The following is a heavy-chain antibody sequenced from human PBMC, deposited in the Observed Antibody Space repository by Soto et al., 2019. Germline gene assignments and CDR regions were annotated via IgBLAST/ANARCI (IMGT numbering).Heavy chain of an antibody. V-gene: IGHV3-30*18. D-gene: IGHD3-3*01. J-gene: IGHJ4*02. CDR2: ISYDGSNK. CDR1: GFTFSSYG. CDR3: AKKGFREWGGYLIERNYIDY. Sequence: GGSLRLSCAASGFTFSSYGMHWVRQAPGKGLEWLAVISYDGSNKYYADSVKGRFTISRDNSKNTLYLQMNSLRAEDTAVYYWAKKGFREWGGYLIERNYIDYWGQGTLVTVSS.